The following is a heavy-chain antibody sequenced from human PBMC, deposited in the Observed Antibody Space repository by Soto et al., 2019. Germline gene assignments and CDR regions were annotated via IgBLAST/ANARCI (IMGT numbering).Heavy chain of an antibody. V-gene: IGHV5-51*01. CDR1: GYSFTSYW. J-gene: IGHJ3*02. CDR3: ARLTPLGNYDSSGYYSNAFDI. D-gene: IGHD3-22*01. CDR2: IYPGDSDT. Sequence: EVQLVQSGAEVKKPGESLKISCKGSGYSFTSYWIGWVRQMPGKGLEWMGIIYPGDSDTRYSPSFQGQVTISADKSISTAYLQWSSLKASDTAMYYCARLTPLGNYDSSGYYSNAFDIWGQGTMVTVSS.